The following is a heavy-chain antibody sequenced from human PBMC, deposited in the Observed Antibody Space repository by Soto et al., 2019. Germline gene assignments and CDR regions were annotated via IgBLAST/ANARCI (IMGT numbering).Heavy chain of an antibody. CDR1: GVSVTSYT. CDR3: TRDGMTTGDT. Sequence: PSETLSLTCIVSGVSVTSYTWSWVRQPANKGLEWTGRVFSSVSATYSPSLKSRVRISMDTPENRISLKLESVTAADEGVYYCTRDGMTTGDTWGPGTLVTVSS. D-gene: IGHD2-21*02. CDR2: VFSSVSA. V-gene: IGHV4-4*07. J-gene: IGHJ4*02.